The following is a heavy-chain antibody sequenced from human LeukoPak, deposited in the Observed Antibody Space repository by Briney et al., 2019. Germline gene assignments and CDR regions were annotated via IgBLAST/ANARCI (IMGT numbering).Heavy chain of an antibody. J-gene: IGHJ3*02. CDR2: VNPNSGGT. CDR3: ARDAPSYYDFWSGYLVAFDI. V-gene: IGHV1-2*02. Sequence: ASVTVSCKSSGYTFTNYDINWVRQAPGPGLEWMGWVNPNSGGTNYAQKFQGRVTMTRDTSISTAYMELSRLRSDDTAVYYCARDAPSYYDFWSGYLVAFDIWGQGTMVTVSS. D-gene: IGHD3-3*01. CDR1: GYTFTNYD.